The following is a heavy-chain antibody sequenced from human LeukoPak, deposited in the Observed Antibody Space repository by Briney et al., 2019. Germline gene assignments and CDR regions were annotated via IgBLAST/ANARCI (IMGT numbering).Heavy chain of an antibody. CDR2: IYPGDSDT. CDR1: GYSFTSYW. D-gene: IGHD5-18*01. Sequence: GESLKISCKGSGYSFTSYWIGWVRQMPGKGLEWMGIIYPGDSDTRYSPSFQGQVTISADKSISTAYLQWSSLKASDTAMYYCARPGRGYSYARGYWYFDPWGRGTLVTVSS. CDR3: ARPGRGYSYARGYWYFDP. V-gene: IGHV5-51*01. J-gene: IGHJ2*01.